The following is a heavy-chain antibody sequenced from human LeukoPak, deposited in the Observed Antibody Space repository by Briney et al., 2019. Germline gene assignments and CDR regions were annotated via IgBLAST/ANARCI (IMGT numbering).Heavy chain of an antibody. CDR2: ISAYNGNT. CDR3: ARGLGLGYSGYKYYYHYMDV. J-gene: IGHJ6*03. Sequence: ASVKVSCKASGYTFTSYGISWVRQAPGQGLEWMGWISAYNGNTNYAQKLQGRVTMTTDTSTSTAYMELRSLRSDDTAVYYCARGLGLGYSGYKYYYHYMDVWGKGTTVTISS. D-gene: IGHD5-12*01. CDR1: GYTFTSYG. V-gene: IGHV1-18*01.